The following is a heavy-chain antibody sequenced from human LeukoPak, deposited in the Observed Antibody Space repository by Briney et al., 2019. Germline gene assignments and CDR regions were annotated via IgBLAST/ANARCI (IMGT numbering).Heavy chain of an antibody. CDR2: IIPIFGTA. CDR3: ARVPDYYDSSGQDY. J-gene: IGHJ4*02. V-gene: IGHV1-69*01. CDR1: GGTFSSYA. D-gene: IGHD3-22*01. Sequence: GSSVKVSCKASGGTFSSYAISWVRQAPGQGLEWMGGIIPIFGTANYAQKFQGRVTITADESTSTAYMELSSLRSEDTAVYYCARVPDYYDSSGQDYWSQGTLVTVSS.